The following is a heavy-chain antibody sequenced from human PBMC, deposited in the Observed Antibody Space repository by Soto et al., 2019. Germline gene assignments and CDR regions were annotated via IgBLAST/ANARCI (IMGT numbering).Heavy chain of an antibody. Sequence: PGGSLTLSCAVSGFTFSSYSMNWVRQAPGKGLEWIAYISSSSSYIYYAASVKGPFTISRYNAKNSLYLQMTGVRAEDTAVYYGARDHEDAFDIWGQGTMVTVSS. CDR3: ARDHEDAFDI. CDR1: GFTFSSYS. CDR2: ISSSSSYI. J-gene: IGHJ3*02. V-gene: IGHV3-21*05.